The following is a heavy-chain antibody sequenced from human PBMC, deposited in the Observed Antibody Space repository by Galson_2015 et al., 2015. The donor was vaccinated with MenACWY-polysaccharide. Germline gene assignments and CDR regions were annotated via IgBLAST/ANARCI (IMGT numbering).Heavy chain of an antibody. V-gene: IGHV3-15*01. CDR3: TTDDFLSSWPQEVDY. J-gene: IGHJ4*02. D-gene: IGHD6-13*01. CDR2: IKSKTDGGTT. CDR1: GFTFSNAW. Sequence: SLRLSCAASGFTFSNAWMSWVRQAPGKGLEWVGRIKSKTDGGTTDYAAPVKGRFTISRDDSKNTLYLQMNSLKTEDTAVYYCTTDDFLSSWPQEVDYWGQGTLVTVSS.